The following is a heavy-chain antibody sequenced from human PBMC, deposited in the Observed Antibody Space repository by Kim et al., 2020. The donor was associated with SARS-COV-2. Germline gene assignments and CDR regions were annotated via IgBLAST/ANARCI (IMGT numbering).Heavy chain of an antibody. Sequence: GGSLRLSCAASGFTFSSYGMHWVRQAPGKGLEWVAVISYDGSNKYYADSVKGRFTISRDNSKNTLYLQMNSLRAEDTAVYYCVRGRRYYIWTGSLDYWGQGTLVTVSS. CDR3: VRGRRYYIWTGSLDY. D-gene: IGHD3-9*01. CDR1: GFTFSSYG. J-gene: IGHJ4*02. CDR2: ISYDGSNK. V-gene: IGHV3-30*03.